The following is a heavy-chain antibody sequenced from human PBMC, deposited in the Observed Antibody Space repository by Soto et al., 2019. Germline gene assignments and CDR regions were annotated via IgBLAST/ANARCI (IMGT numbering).Heavy chain of an antibody. CDR2: IYYSGNT. V-gene: IGHV4-39*01. Sequence: PSETLSLTCTVSGGSISSSSYHWGWIRQPPGKGLDWIGSIYYSGNTYYNPSLKSRVTISVDTSKNQFSLKLSSVTAADTALYYCEGYVAVAARSIDYWGQGTLVTVSS. D-gene: IGHD6-19*01. CDR3: EGYVAVAARSIDY. J-gene: IGHJ4*02. CDR1: GGSISSSSYH.